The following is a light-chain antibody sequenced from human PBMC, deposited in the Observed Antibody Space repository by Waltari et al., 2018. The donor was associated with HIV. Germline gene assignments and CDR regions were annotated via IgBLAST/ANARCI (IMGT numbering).Light chain of an antibody. CDR2: LEGSGSY. CDR1: SEHRSYI. V-gene: IGLV4-60*03. Sequence: QPVLTQSSSASASLGSSVKLTCTLSSEHRSYIIAWHQQQPGKAPRYLMKLEGSGSYNKGSGVPDRFSGSSSGADRYLTISNVQSEDEADYYCENWDGNTWVFGGGTKLTVL. J-gene: IGLJ3*02. CDR3: ENWDGNTWV.